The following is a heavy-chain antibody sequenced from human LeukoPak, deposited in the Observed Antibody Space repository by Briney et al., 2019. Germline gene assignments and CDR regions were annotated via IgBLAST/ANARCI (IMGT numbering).Heavy chain of an antibody. J-gene: IGHJ4*02. D-gene: IGHD6-19*01. V-gene: IGHV3-48*01. CDR2: ISSSSTI. CDR1: GFTFSSYS. CDR3: AKDLGYTSGWSDY. Sequence: PGGSLRLSCAASGFTFSSYSMNWVRQAPGKGLEWVSYISSSSTIYYADSVKGRFTISRDNAKNSLYLQMNSLRAEDTAVYYCAKDLGYTSGWSDYWGQGTLVTVSS.